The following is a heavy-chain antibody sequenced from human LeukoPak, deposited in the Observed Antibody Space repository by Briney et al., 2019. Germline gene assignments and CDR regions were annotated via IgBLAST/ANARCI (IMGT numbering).Heavy chain of an antibody. Sequence: KPSETLSLTCAVYGGSFSGYYWSWIRQPPGKGLEWIGEINHSGSTNYNPSLKSRVTISVVTSKNQFSLKLSSVTAADTAVYYCARGRGTMVRGVIITKYYFDYWGQGTLVTVSS. CDR1: GGSFSGYY. V-gene: IGHV4-34*01. D-gene: IGHD3-10*01. CDR3: ARGRGTMVRGVIITKYYFDY. CDR2: INHSGST. J-gene: IGHJ4*02.